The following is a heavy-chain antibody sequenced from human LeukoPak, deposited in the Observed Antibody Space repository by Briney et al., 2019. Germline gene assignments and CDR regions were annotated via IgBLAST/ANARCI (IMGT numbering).Heavy chain of an antibody. D-gene: IGHD2-2*01. CDR2: IYYSERT. J-gene: IGHJ5*02. Sequence: SETLSLTCTVSGGSISSYYWSWIRPPPRKGQQSIVYIYYSERTNYNPSLQSRVTMSVDTSKNQFSLKLSSVTAADTAVYYCASTLYCSSTSCYPPFGFDPWGQGTLVTVSS. CDR1: GGSISSYY. CDR3: ASTLYCSSTSCYPPFGFDP. V-gene: IGHV4-59*01.